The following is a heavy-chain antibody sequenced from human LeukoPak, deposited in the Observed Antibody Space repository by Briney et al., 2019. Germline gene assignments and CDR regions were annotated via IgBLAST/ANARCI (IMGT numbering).Heavy chain of an antibody. D-gene: IGHD6-19*01. CDR1: GGSISTNY. J-gene: IGHJ4*02. CDR2: IYNSGSA. Sequence: SETLSLTCKVSGGSISTNYWRWFRQPPGKGLEWIGYIYNSGSATYNPSLKSRVTISVDTSKNQFSLKLTSVSTTDTAVYYCTRHGTGWSFDYWGRGVLVTVSS. V-gene: IGHV4-59*01. CDR3: TRHGTGWSFDY.